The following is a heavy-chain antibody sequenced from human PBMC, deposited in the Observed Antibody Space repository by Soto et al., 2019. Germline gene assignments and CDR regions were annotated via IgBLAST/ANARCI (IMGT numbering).Heavy chain of an antibody. CDR1: GFSVSSNY. CDR2: IYSDAGT. Sequence: EVQLVESGGGLVQPGGSLRLSCAASGFSVSSNYMSWVRQAPGKGLEWVSVIYSDAGTYYADSVKGRFTISRHNSKNTLYLHMNSLRTEDTAVYYCARFGAADTAVGSDNYYYMDVWGKGTTVTVSS. V-gene: IGHV3-53*04. CDR3: ARFGAADTAVGSDNYYYMDV. D-gene: IGHD5-18*01. J-gene: IGHJ6*03.